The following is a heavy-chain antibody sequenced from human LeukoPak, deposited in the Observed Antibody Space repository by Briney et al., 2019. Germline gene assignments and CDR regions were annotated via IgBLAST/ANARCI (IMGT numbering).Heavy chain of an antibody. CDR3: ATGEKYQLLLYYFDY. CDR1: GYTLTELS. Sequence: ASVKVSCKVSGYTLTELSMHWVRQAPGKGLEWMGGFDSEDGETVYAQKFQGRVTMTEDTSTDTAYMELSSLRSEDTAVYYCATGEKYQLLLYYFDYWGQGTLVTVSS. V-gene: IGHV1-24*01. J-gene: IGHJ4*02. CDR2: FDSEDGET. D-gene: IGHD2-2*01.